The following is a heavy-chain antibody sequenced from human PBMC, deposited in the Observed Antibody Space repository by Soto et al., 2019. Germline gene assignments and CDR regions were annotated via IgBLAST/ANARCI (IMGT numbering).Heavy chain of an antibody. Sequence: QVQLVESGGGVVQPGRSLKLSCAASGFTFDDYGIHWVRQAPGKGLQWVAVISYDGGKKHYIDSVRGRFSISRDNSKNIVYLQMDSLRPEDTGVYYCAKDQDSAYNGHDIYFGMDVWGQGTTVTVSS. J-gene: IGHJ6*02. CDR1: GFTFDDYG. V-gene: IGHV3-30*18. D-gene: IGHD5-12*01. CDR2: ISYDGGKK. CDR3: AKDQDSAYNGHDIYFGMDV.